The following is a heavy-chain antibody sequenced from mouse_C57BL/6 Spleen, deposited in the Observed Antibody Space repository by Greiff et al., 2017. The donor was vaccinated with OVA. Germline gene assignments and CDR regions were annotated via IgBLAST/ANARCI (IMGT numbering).Heavy chain of an antibody. CDR1: GYTFTSYW. V-gene: IGHV1-50*01. Sequence: VQLQQPGAELVKPGASVKLSCKASGYTFTSYWMQWVKQRPGQGLEWIGEIDPSDSYTNYNQKFKGKATLTVDTSSSPAYMQLSSLTSEDSAVYYCARGIYYYGSSYGSFDYWGQGTTLTVSS. CDR2: IDPSDSYT. CDR3: ARGIYYYGSSYGSFDY. J-gene: IGHJ2*01. D-gene: IGHD1-1*01.